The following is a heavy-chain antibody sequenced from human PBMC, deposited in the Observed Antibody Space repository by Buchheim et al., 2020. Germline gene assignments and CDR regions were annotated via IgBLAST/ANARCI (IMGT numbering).Heavy chain of an antibody. D-gene: IGHD6-13*01. CDR1: GGSISSSSYY. J-gene: IGHJ4*02. V-gene: IGHV4-39*01. Sequence: QLQLQESGPGLAKPSETLSLTCTVSGGSISSSSYYWGWIRQPPGKGLEWIGSIYYSGSTYYHPSLKSRVTISVDTSKNQFSLRLSSVTAADTAVYYCARHSSSWYLDYWGQGTL. CDR3: ARHSSSWYLDY. CDR2: IYYSGST.